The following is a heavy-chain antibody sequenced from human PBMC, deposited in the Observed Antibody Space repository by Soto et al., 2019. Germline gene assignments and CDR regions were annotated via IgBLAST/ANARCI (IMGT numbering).Heavy chain of an antibody. Sequence: GASVKVSCKAAGYTFTISGISWVRQAPGQGLEWMGWISTYSDSTNYAQKFQGRVAMTTDTSTSTAYMELRSLRSDDTAVYYCAQDAGWLQCRLEYWGQGTLVTVS. CDR1: GYTFTISG. CDR2: ISTYSDST. D-gene: IGHD5-12*01. CDR3: AQDAGWLQCRLEY. V-gene: IGHV1-18*01. J-gene: IGHJ4*02.